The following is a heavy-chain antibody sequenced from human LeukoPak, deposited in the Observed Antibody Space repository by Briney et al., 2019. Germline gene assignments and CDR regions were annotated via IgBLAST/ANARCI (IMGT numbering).Heavy chain of an antibody. CDR1: DGSISSYY. CDR2: IYYSGST. J-gene: IGHJ2*01. CDR3: AREIVAARPLDRHWYFDL. Sequence: SETLSLTCTVSDGSISSYYWSWIRQPPGKGLEWLGYIYYSGSTNYNPSLKSRVTISVDTSKNQFSLKLSSVTAADTAVYYCAREIVAARPLDRHWYFDLWGRGTLVTVSS. D-gene: IGHD6-6*01. V-gene: IGHV4-59*01.